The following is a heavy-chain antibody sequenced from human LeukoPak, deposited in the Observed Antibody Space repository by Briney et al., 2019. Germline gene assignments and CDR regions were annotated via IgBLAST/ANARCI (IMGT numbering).Heavy chain of an antibody. D-gene: IGHD3-9*01. CDR3: AKGDDILTGYYYYGMDV. V-gene: IGHV3-23*01. CDR1: GFTFSSYA. CDR2: ISGSGGST. Sequence: GSLRLSCAASGFTFSSYAMSWVRQAPGKGLEWVSAISGSGGSTYYADSVKGRFTISRDNSKNTLYLQMNSLRAEDTAVYYCAKGDDILTGYYYYGMDVWGQGTTVTVSS. J-gene: IGHJ6*02.